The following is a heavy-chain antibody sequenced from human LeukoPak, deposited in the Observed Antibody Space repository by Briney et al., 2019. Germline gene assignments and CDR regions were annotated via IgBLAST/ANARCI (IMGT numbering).Heavy chain of an antibody. CDR2: FIPIFGIA. Sequence: ASVTVSCKASGATFSSYAISWVRQAPGQGLEWMGRFIPIFGIANYTQKFQGRVTITADKSTSTAYMELSTLRSEDTAVYYCAMDPGIAVAVTHLIWGQGTLVSVSS. D-gene: IGHD6-19*01. CDR3: AMDPGIAVAVTHLI. J-gene: IGHJ4*02. CDR1: GATFSSYA. V-gene: IGHV1-69*04.